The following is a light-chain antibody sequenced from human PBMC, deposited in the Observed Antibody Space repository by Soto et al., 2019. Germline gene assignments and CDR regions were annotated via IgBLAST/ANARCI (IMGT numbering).Light chain of an antibody. CDR3: QRFATPPLA. J-gene: IGKJ4*01. Sequence: ESRLTRCAGTLSLAVAERATISCRASQSLSSSYLAWYQQKPGQAPRLLIYGASSRATGIPDRFSGSGSGTHLTLTICRLDPPAFALYHSQRFATPPLAIGGGTKVDIK. V-gene: IGKV3-20*01. CDR2: GAS. CDR1: QSLSSSY.